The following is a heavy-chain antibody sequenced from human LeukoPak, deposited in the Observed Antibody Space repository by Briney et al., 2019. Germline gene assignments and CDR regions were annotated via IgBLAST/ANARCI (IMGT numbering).Heavy chain of an antibody. CDR1: GFTVSSNY. CDR2: IYSGGST. CDR3: ARESGNGEQWLGY. Sequence: GGSLRLSCAASGFTVSSNYMSWVRQAPGKGLEWVSVIYSGGSTYYADSVKGRFTISRDNSKNTLYLQMNSLRAEDKAVYYCARESGNGEQWLGYWGQGTLVTVSS. V-gene: IGHV3-53*01. D-gene: IGHD6-19*01. J-gene: IGHJ4*02.